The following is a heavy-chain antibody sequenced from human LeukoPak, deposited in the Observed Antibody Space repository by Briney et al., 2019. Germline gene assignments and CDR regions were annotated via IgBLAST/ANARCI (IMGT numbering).Heavy chain of an antibody. D-gene: IGHD3-10*01. Sequence: SVKVSCKASGGTFSSYTISWVRQAPGQGLEWMGRIIPIFGTANYAQKFQGRVTITTDESTSTAYMELSSLRSEDTAVYYCARDGGLWFGGDYYYYMDVWGKGTTVTVSS. CDR1: GGTFSSYT. CDR2: IIPIFGTA. V-gene: IGHV1-69*05. CDR3: ARDGGLWFGGDYYYYMDV. J-gene: IGHJ6*03.